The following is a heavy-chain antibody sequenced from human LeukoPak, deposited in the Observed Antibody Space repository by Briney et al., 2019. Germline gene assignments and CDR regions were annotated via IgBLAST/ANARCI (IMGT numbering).Heavy chain of an antibody. CDR1: GYTFTSYY. CDR2: INPSGGST. CDR3: GREEGWSNSGGAFDI. J-gene: IGHJ3*02. D-gene: IGHD2-15*01. V-gene: IGHV1-46*01. Sequence: GASVKVSFNSSGYTFTSYYMHWVRQAPGQGLEWEGIINPSGGSTSYAQKFQGRVTMTRDMSTSTVYMELSSLRSEETAVYYCGREEGWSNSGGAFDIWGQGTMVAVSS.